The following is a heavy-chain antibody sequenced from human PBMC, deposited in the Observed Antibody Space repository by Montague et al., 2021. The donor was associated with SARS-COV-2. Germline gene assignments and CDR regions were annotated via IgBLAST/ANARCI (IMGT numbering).Heavy chain of an antibody. J-gene: IGHJ3*02. CDR3: ARDKGLTIFGVVKSPGAFDI. Sequence: SETLSLTCTVFGDSISSSSYYWGWIRQPPGKGLEWIGSINNRGNTYNNPSLRSRVTISVDTSKNQFSLKLSSVTAADTAVYYCARDKGLTIFGVVKSPGAFDIWGEGTTVAVSS. V-gene: IGHV4-39*07. CDR2: INNRGNT. CDR1: GDSISSSSYY. D-gene: IGHD3-3*01.